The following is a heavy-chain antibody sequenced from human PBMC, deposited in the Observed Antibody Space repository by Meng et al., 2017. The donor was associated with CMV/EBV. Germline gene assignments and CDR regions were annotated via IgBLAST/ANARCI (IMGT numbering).Heavy chain of an antibody. CDR3: AREGNNWNDVPFDY. Sequence: VLRVQPGSEVRKLGASVKASSNASVYTSVGYVMHWVRQPPGQGLEWMGGIIPIFGTANYAQKFQGSVTITADESTSTAYMELSSLRSEDTAVYYCAREGNNWNDVPFDYWGQGTLVTVSS. D-gene: IGHD1-20*01. CDR2: IIPIFGTA. J-gene: IGHJ4*02. CDR1: VYTSVGYV. V-gene: IGHV1-69*01.